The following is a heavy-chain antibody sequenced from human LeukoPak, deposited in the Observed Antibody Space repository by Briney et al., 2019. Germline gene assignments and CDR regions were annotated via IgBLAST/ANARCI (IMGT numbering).Heavy chain of an antibody. CDR3: ARDSKSTMAGPYYYYGMDV. Sequence: ASVKVSCKASGYTFTSYGISWVRQAPGQGLEWMGWISAYNGNTNYAQKLQGRVTMTTDTSTSTAYMELRSLRSDDTAVYYCARDSKSTMAGPYYYYGMDVWGQGTTVTVSS. V-gene: IGHV1-18*01. D-gene: IGHD3-10*01. CDR2: ISAYNGNT. J-gene: IGHJ6*02. CDR1: GYTFTSYG.